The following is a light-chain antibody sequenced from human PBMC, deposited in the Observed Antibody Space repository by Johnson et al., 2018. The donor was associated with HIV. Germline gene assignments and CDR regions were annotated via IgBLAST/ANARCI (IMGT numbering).Light chain of an antibody. CDR3: GTCDSALSAGV. J-gene: IGLJ1*01. CDR1: SSNIGNNY. Sequence: QSVLTQPPSVSAAPGQKVTISCSGSSSNIGNNYVSWYQQLPGTAPKLLIYENNKRPSGIPDRFSGSKSGTSATLGITGLQTGDEADYYCGTCDSALSAGVFGTGTKVTFL. CDR2: ENN. V-gene: IGLV1-51*02.